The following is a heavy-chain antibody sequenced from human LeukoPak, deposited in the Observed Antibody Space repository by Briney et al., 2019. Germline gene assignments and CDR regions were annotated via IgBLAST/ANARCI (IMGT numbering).Heavy chain of an antibody. CDR3: AGGQGIAAAGYFDC. D-gene: IGHD6-13*01. Sequence: PSETLSLTCAVSGGSFSDYYWTWIRQSPGKGLEWIGEINHSGSTNYNSSLKSRVTISVDPYKKQFSLKLSSVTAADTAVYSCAGGQGIAAAGYFDCWGQGTLVTVST. CDR1: GGSFSDYY. CDR2: INHSGST. V-gene: IGHV4-34*01. J-gene: IGHJ4*02.